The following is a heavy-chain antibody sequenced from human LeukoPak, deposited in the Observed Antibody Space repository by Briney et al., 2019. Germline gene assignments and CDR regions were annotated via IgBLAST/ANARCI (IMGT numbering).Heavy chain of an antibody. CDR2: INPNSGGT. J-gene: IGHJ6*02. V-gene: IGHV1-2*02. D-gene: IGHD2-15*01. CDR1: GYTFTGHY. CDR3: ARLLLGSYGMDV. Sequence: ASVKVSCKASGYTFTGHYMHWVRQAPGQGLEWMGWINPNSGGTNYAQKFQGRVTMTRDTSISTAYMELSRLRSDDTAVYYCARLLLGSYGMDVWGQGTTVTVSS.